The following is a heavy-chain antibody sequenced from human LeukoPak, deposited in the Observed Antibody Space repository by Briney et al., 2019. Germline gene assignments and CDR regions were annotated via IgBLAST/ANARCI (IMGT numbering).Heavy chain of an antibody. CDR2: IKQDGSEK. J-gene: IGHJ4*02. CDR3: VREGYIYGFHHGDYFDY. Sequence: GRSLRLSCAASGFSFSTHWMSWVRQAPGKGLEWVANIKQDGSEKFYVDSVKGRFTISRDNAQNSLSLQMSSLRVEDTAVYYCVREGYIYGFHHGDYFDYWGQGTLVTVSS. D-gene: IGHD5-18*01. CDR1: GFSFSTHW. V-gene: IGHV3-7*01.